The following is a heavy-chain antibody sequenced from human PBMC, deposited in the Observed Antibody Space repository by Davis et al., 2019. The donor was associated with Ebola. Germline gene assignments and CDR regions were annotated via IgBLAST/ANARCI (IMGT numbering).Heavy chain of an antibody. D-gene: IGHD3-10*01. V-gene: IGHV4-59*01. Sequence: SETLSLTCAVYGGSFSGYYWSWIRQPPGKGLEWIGYFYYSGSTNYNPSLKSRVTISVDTSKNQFSLKLSSVTAADTAVYYCARMGFSGQPTDYWGQGTLVTVSS. J-gene: IGHJ4*02. CDR2: FYYSGST. CDR3: ARMGFSGQPTDY. CDR1: GGSFSGYY.